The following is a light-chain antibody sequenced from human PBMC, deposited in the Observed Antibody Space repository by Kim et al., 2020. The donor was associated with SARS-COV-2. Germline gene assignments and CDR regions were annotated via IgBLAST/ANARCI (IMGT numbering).Light chain of an antibody. V-gene: IGKV3-15*01. J-gene: IGKJ1*01. CDR2: GAS. Sequence: SVSPGESATLHCRASQSVSSNLAWYQQKPGQAPRLLIYGASTRATGIPARFSGSGSGTEFTLTISSLQSGDFAIYFCQQYNDWRTFGQGTKVDIK. CDR1: QSVSSN. CDR3: QQYNDWRT.